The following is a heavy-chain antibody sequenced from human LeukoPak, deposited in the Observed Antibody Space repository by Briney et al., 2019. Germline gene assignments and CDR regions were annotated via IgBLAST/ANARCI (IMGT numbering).Heavy chain of an antibody. CDR2: ISYDGSNK. V-gene: IGHV3-30*18. CDR3: AKERMGYNWNYPPFDY. D-gene: IGHD1-7*01. J-gene: IGHJ4*02. CDR1: GFTFSSYG. Sequence: GGSLGLSCAASGFTFSSYGMHWVRQAPGKGLEWVAVISYDGSNKYYADSVKGRFTISRDNSKNTLYLQMNSLRAEDTAVYYCAKERMGYNWNYPPFDYWGQGTLVTVSS.